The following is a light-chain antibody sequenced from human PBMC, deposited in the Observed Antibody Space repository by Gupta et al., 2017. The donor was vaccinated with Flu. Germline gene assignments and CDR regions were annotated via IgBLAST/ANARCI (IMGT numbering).Light chain of an antibody. CDR1: QSLLHSDGKTF. CDR3: MQSIQFPYT. V-gene: IGKV2D-29*01. Sequence: DIVMTQTPLSLSVTPGQPASISCKSSQSLLHSDGKTFLYWYIQKAGQPPQLLIYEIFNRFSGVPDRFSGSGSATDFTLKISRVEAEDVGVYYCMQSIQFPYTFGQGTKLEIK. CDR2: EIF. J-gene: IGKJ2*01.